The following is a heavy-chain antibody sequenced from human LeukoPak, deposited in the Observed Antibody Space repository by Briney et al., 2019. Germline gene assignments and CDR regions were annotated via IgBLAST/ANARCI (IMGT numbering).Heavy chain of an antibody. CDR1: GYTFTGYY. J-gene: IGHJ4*02. Sequence: GASVKVSCKASGYTFTGYYMHWVRQAPGQGLEWMGWINPNSGGTNYAQKFQGRVTMTRDTSISTAYMELSRLRSDDTAVYYCARTDYYGSGSYYTHWGQGTLVTVSS. CDR2: INPNSGGT. CDR3: ARTDYYGSGSYYTH. D-gene: IGHD3-10*01. V-gene: IGHV1-2*02.